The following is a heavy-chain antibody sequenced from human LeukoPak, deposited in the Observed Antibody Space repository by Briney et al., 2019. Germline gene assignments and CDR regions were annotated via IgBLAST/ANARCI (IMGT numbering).Heavy chain of an antibody. D-gene: IGHD3-9*01. J-gene: IGHJ4*02. Sequence: PGGSLRLSCAVSGLTFSSSWMDWVRQVPGKGLEWVANIKKDGSETYYVDSVKGRFTISRDNAKNSLYLQMNSLRAEDTAMYYCARGRYGGTTYYFDYWGQGTLVTVSS. CDR3: ARGRYGGTTYYFDY. CDR1: GLTFSSSW. V-gene: IGHV3-7*03. CDR2: IKKDGSET.